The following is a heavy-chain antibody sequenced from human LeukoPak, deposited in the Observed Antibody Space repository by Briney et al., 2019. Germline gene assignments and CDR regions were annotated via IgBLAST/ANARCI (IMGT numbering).Heavy chain of an antibody. CDR1: GASISSVGYY. CDR2: ISYTGSS. J-gene: IGHJ4*02. V-gene: IGHV4-31*03. CDR3: ARGDY. Sequence: PSQTLSLTCTVSGASISSVGYYWSWIRQHPGKGLEWIGFISYTGSSYYNSSLQSRVLISRDTLKNQFSLKMNSVIVADTAMYYCARGDYWGRGTLVTVSS.